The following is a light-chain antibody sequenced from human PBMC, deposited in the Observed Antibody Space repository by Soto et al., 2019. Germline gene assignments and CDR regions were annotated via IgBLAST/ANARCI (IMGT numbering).Light chain of an antibody. CDR1: MRDVGAYNL. Sequence: QSSLTQSASVSGSPGQSITISCAGTMRDVGAYNLVSWYQQHPGRVPQLIVYEVRNRPSGISFRFSGSKSGNTASLTISGLQAEDEADYHCSSFTSKSTLIFGGGTKVTVL. J-gene: IGLJ2*01. CDR2: EVR. CDR3: SSFTSKSTLI. V-gene: IGLV2-14*01.